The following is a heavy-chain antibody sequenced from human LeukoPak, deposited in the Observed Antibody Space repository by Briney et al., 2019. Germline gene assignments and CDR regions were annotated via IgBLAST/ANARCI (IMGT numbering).Heavy chain of an antibody. J-gene: IGHJ3*02. V-gene: IGHV1-58*01. D-gene: IGHD2-8*02. CDR3: AAVPNANAWYWDDAFDI. Sequence: ASVKVSCKASGFTFTTSAVQWVRQARGQRLEWIGRIVVGSGNTDHAQKFQGRLTITRDISTSTAYMELSSLTSDDTAVYYCAAVPNANAWYWDDAFDIWGQGTMVTVSS. CDR1: GFTFTTSA. CDR2: IVVGSGNT.